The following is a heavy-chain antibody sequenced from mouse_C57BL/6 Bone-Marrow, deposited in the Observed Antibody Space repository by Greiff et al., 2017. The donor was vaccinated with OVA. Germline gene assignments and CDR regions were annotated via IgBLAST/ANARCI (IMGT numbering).Heavy chain of an antibody. CDR2: ISYDGSN. D-gene: IGHD2-3*01. Sequence: DVQLQESGPGLVKPSQSLSLTCSVTGYSITSGYYWNWIRQFPGNKLEWMGYISYDGSNNYNPSLKNRISITRDTSKNQFFLKLNSVTTEDTATYYCAREGYDGYSYYFDYWGQGTTLTVSS. J-gene: IGHJ2*01. CDR3: AREGYDGYSYYFDY. V-gene: IGHV3-6*01. CDR1: GYSITSGYY.